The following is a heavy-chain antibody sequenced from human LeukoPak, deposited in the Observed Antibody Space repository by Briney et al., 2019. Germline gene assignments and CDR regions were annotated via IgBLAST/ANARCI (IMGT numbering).Heavy chain of an antibody. J-gene: IGHJ6*02. CDR3: ARLNGIAAAGTAYYGMDV. CDR2: IYYSGST. CDR1: GGSISRGGSY. D-gene: IGHD6-13*01. Sequence: PSETLSLTCTVSGGSISRGGSYWSWIRQHPGKGLEWVGYIYYSGSTYYNPSLRSRVAISVDTSKNQFSLKVSSVTAADTAVYYCARLNGIAAAGTAYYGMDVWGQGTTVTVSS. V-gene: IGHV4-31*03.